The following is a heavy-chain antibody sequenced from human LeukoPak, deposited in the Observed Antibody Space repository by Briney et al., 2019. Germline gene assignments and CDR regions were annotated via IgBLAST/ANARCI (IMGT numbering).Heavy chain of an antibody. Sequence: PGRSLRLSCAASGFTFDDYAMHWVRQAPGKGLEWASGISWNSGSIGYADSVKGRFTISRDNAKNSLYLQMNSLRVEDTAIYYCAKDQYSSGWYFDYWGQGTLVTVSS. CDR1: GFTFDDYA. D-gene: IGHD6-19*01. J-gene: IGHJ4*02. CDR2: ISWNSGSI. CDR3: AKDQYSSGWYFDY. V-gene: IGHV3-9*01.